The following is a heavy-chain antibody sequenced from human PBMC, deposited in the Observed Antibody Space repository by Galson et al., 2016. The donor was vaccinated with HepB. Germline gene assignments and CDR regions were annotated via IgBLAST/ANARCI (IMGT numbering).Heavy chain of an antibody. Sequence: ETLSLTCAVYGGSFSGYYWSWIRQPPGKGLEWIGEINHSGSTNYNPSLKSRVTISVDTSKNQFSLKLSSVTAADTAVYYCARGDNPDYGDYASAYYYMDVWGQGTMVTVSS. CDR2: INHSGST. V-gene: IGHV4-34*01. J-gene: IGHJ6*03. CDR3: ARGDNPDYGDYASAYYYMDV. D-gene: IGHD4-17*01. CDR1: GGSFSGYY.